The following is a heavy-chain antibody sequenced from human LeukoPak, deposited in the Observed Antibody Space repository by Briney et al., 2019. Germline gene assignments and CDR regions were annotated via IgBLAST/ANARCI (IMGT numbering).Heavy chain of an antibody. CDR3: ARVLSRAPHYYGMDV. CDR2: INSDGTIT. V-gene: IGHV3-74*01. CDR1: GFTFTSYW. D-gene: IGHD3-10*01. Sequence: GGSLRLSCAASGFTFTSYWMHWVRQAPGKGLVWLSRINSDGTITSYADSLEGRFTISRDNAKNTVYLQMNSLRAEDTAVYYCARVLSRAPHYYGMDVWGQGTTVTVSS. J-gene: IGHJ6*02.